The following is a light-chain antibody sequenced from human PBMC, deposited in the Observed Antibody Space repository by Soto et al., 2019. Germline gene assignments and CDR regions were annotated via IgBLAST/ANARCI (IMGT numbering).Light chain of an antibody. V-gene: IGLV4-69*01. Sequence: QPVLTQSPSASASLGASVKLTCTLSSGHSSYAIAWHQQQPEKGPRYLMKLNSDGSHSKGDGIPDRFSGSSSGAERYLTISSLQSEDEADYYCQTWGSGIPVVFGGGTKLNVL. J-gene: IGLJ2*01. CDR1: SGHSSYA. CDR2: LNSDGSH. CDR3: QTWGSGIPVV.